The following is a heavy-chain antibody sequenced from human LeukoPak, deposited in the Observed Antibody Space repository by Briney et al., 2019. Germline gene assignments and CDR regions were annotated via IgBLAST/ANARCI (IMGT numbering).Heavy chain of an antibody. V-gene: IGHV3-48*03. CDR2: ISGSGGNI. J-gene: IGHJ4*02. D-gene: IGHD4-17*01. CDR1: GFTFSSYD. CDR3: AKDASTVTLHADY. Sequence: GGSLRLSCAASGFTFSSYDMKWVRQAPGKGLEWVSHISGSGGNIGYADSVKGRFTISRDNAKNSLYLQMNSLRVEDTAVYYCAKDASTVTLHADYWGQGTLVTVSS.